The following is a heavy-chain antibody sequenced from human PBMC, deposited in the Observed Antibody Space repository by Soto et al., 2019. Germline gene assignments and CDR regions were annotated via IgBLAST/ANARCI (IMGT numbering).Heavy chain of an antibody. D-gene: IGHD1-20*01. J-gene: IGHJ6*02. CDR3: AREWGGYNWNFQAMDV. CDR1: GYTFTSYG. CDR2: ISAYNGNT. V-gene: IGHV1-18*04. Sequence: GASVKVSCKASGYTFTSYGISWVRQAPGQGLEWMGWISAYNGNTNYAQKLQGRVTMTTDTSTSTAYMELRSLRSDDTAVYYYAREWGGYNWNFQAMDVWGQGTTVTVSS.